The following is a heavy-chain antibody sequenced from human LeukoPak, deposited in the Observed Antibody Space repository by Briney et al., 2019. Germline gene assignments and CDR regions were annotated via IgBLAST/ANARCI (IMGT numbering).Heavy chain of an antibody. D-gene: IGHD6-19*01. V-gene: IGHV3-23*01. CDR1: GFTFSSYW. CDR3: AKDSKGYSSGWDLDY. Sequence: PGGSLRLSCAASGFTFSSYWMSWVRQAPGKGLEWVSTISGSGDNTYYADSVKGRFTISRDNSKNTLYLQMNSLRAEDTALYYCAKDSKGYSSGWDLDYWGQGTLVTVSS. J-gene: IGHJ4*02. CDR2: ISGSGDNT.